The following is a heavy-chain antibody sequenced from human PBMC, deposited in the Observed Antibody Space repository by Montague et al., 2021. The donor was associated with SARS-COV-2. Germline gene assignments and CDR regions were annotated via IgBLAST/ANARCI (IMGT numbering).Heavy chain of an antibody. CDR1: GFTFSRYG. V-gene: IGHV3-30*18. CDR3: AKDQDIGYSSGWSYHYYGMDV. D-gene: IGHD6-19*01. J-gene: IGHJ6*02. Sequence: SLRLSCAASGFTFSRYGMHWVRRAPGKGLEWVAVISYDGSNKNYADSVRGRFTISRDNSKNTLYLQMNSLRAEDTAVYYCAKDQDIGYSSGWSYHYYGMDVWGQGTTVTVSS. CDR2: ISYDGSNK.